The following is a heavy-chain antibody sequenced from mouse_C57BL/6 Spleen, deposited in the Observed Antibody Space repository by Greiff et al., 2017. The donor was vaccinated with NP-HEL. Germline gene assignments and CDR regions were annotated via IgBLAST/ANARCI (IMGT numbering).Heavy chain of an antibody. CDR2: INPSNGGT. CDR1: GYTFTSYW. D-gene: IGHD2-3*01. CDR3: ARSGLLSYAMDY. V-gene: IGHV1-53*01. Sequence: VQLQQSGTELVKPGASVKLSCKASGYTFTSYWMHWVKQRPGQGLEWIGNINPSNGGTNYNEKFKSKATLTVDKSSSTAYMQLSSLTSEDSAVYYCARSGLLSYAMDYWGQGTSVTVSS. J-gene: IGHJ4*01.